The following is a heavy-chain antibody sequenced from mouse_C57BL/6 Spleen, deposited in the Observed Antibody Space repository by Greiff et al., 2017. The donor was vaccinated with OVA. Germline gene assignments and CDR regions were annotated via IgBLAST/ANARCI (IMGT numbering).Heavy chain of an antibody. J-gene: IGHJ2*01. CDR3: ARGSGYRSYFDY. Sequence: EVQLQQSGPELVKPGASVKISCKASGYTFTDYYMNWVKQSHGKSLEWIGDINPNNGGTSYNQKFKGKATLTVDKSSSTAYMELRSLTSEDSAVYYCARGSGYRSYFDYWGKGTTLTVSS. CDR2: INPNNGGT. CDR1: GYTFTDYY. V-gene: IGHV1-26*01. D-gene: IGHD3-2*02.